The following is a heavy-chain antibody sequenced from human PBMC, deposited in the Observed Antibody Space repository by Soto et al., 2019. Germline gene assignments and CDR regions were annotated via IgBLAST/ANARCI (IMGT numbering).Heavy chain of an antibody. Sequence: LRLSCAASGFTFSSYWMSWVRQAPGKGLEWVANIKQDGSEKYYVDSVKGRFTISRDNAKNSLYLQMNGLRAEDTAVYYCATGIAAAGTNYYYYYGMDVWGQGTTVTVS. V-gene: IGHV3-7*01. CDR2: IKQDGSEK. CDR3: ATGIAAAGTNYYYYYGMDV. D-gene: IGHD6-13*01. CDR1: GFTFSSYW. J-gene: IGHJ6*02.